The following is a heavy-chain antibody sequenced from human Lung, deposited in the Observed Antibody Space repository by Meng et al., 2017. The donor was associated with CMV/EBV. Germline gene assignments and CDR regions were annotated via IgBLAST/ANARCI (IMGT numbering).Heavy chain of an antibody. D-gene: IGHD6-19*01. CDR1: GYTLTGYY. CDR2: INPNTGVT. CDR3: ARVIAVAGTAPFDF. J-gene: IGHJ4*02. V-gene: IGHV1-2*06. Sequence: ASXXVSXKTSGYTLTGYYIHWVRQAPGHGLEWMGRINPNTGVTNYAQKFQGRVSMTRDTSISTAYMELGRLRSDDTAIYYCARVIAVAGTAPFDFWGQGTLVTVSS.